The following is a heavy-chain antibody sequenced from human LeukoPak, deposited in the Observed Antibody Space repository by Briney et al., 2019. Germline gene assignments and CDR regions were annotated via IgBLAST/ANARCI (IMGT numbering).Heavy chain of an antibody. CDR3: AKDVGVWSRFDY. V-gene: IGHV3-30*02. CDR2: VRYDGSNK. CDR1: GFTFSSYG. J-gene: IGHJ4*02. D-gene: IGHD2-21*01. Sequence: GGSLRLSCAASGFTFSSYGMHWVRQAPGKGLEWVAFVRYDGSNKYFADSVKGRFTISRDNSMNTLYLQMNSLRAEDTAVYYCAKDVGVWSRFDYWGQGTLVTVSS.